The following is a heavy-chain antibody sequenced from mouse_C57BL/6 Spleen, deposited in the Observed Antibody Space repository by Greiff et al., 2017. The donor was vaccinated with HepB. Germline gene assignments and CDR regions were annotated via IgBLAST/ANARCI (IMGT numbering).Heavy chain of an antibody. CDR3: TGPPPHGDWYFDV. CDR1: GFTFSNYW. CDR2: IRLKSDNYAT. V-gene: IGHV6-3*01. D-gene: IGHD1-2*01. Sequence: EVQLQESGGGLVQPGGSMKLSCVASGFTFSNYWMNWVRQSPEKGLEWVAQIRLKSDNYATPYAESVKGRFTISRDASKISVYLQMNNLRADDTGIYYCTGPPPHGDWYFDVWGTGTTVTVSS. J-gene: IGHJ1*03.